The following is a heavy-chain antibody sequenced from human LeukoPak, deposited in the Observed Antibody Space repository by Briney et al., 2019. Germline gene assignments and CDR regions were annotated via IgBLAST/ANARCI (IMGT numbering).Heavy chain of an antibody. D-gene: IGHD3-22*01. V-gene: IGHV1-8*01. CDR3: ARDLITYDSSGYSQSY. CDR1: GYTFTSYD. Sequence: ASVKVSCKASGYTFTSYDINWVRQATGQGLEWMGWMNPNSGNTGYAQKFQGRVTMTRNTSISTAYTELSSLRSEDTAVYYCARDLITYDSSGYSQSYWGQGTLVTVSS. CDR2: MNPNSGNT. J-gene: IGHJ4*02.